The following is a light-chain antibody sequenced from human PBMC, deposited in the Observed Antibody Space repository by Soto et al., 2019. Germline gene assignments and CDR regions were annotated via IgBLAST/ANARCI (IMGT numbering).Light chain of an antibody. Sequence: QSVLTQPPSLSAAPGHQVTIFCSGSSSNIGAHSVSWYQQLPGTAPKLLIYDNSERPSGVPDRFSGSKSGTSATLGITGLQTGDEADYYCATWDNSLSGGVFGGGTKLTVL. CDR1: SSNIGAHS. J-gene: IGLJ3*02. V-gene: IGLV1-51*02. CDR2: DNS. CDR3: ATWDNSLSGGV.